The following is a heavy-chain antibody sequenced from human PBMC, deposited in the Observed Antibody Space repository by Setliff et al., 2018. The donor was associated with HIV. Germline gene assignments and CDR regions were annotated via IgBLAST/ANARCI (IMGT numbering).Heavy chain of an antibody. D-gene: IGHD3-16*01. CDR2: ISAYNGNT. V-gene: IGHV1-18*04. Sequence: ASVKVSCKASGYTFSGYYMHWVRQAPGQGLEWMGWISAYNGNTKYAQKVQGRVTMTTDISTSTAYMELRSLRSDDTAVYYCARDGGEWRWTIDYWGQGTLVTVSS. J-gene: IGHJ4*02. CDR1: GYTFSGYY. CDR3: ARDGGEWRWTIDY.